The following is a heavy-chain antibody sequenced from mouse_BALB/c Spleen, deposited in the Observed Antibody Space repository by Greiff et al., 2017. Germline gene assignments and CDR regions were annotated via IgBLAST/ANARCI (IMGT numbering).Heavy chain of an antibody. CDR3: TRSVLRLYAMDY. D-gene: IGHD1-2*01. CDR2: IYPSDSYT. CDR1: GYTFTSYW. V-gene: IGHV1-69*02. J-gene: IGHJ4*01. Sequence: QVQLQQPGAELVRPGASVKLSCKASGYTFTSYWINWVKQRPGQGLEWIGNIYPSDSYTNYNQKFKDKATLTVDKSSSTAYMQLSSPTSEDSAVYYCTRSVLRLYAMDYWGQGTSVTVSS.